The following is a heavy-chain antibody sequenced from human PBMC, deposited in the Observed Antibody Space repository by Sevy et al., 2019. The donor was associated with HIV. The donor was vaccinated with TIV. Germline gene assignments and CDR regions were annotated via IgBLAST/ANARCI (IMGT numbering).Heavy chain of an antibody. Sequence: ASVKVSCKASGGTLNNYGMNWVRQAPGQGLDWMGGIIPSVGIASYAQKIQGRAAITADESTSTIYLEVGRLRSDDTAVYFCASVRPCGGDCYFFDNWGQGTLVTVSS. D-gene: IGHD2-21*02. CDR1: GGTLNNYG. CDR3: ASVRPCGGDCYFFDN. J-gene: IGHJ4*02. CDR2: IIPSVGIA. V-gene: IGHV1-69*10.